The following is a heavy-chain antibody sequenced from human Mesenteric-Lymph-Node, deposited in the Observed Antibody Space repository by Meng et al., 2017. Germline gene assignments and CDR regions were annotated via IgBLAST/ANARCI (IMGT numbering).Heavy chain of an antibody. CDR2: INVYNGNT. V-gene: IGHV1-18*01. D-gene: IGHD1-26*01. CDR3: ATDRAGGRYFDY. CDR1: GYTLTGDG. Sequence: QGRLVKSGGEVKKPGVSVKVSCKSSGYTLTGDGFSWVRQAPGQGLEWMGWINVYNGNTNYAQKFQGRVTMTTDASTSTGYMELRSLRSEDTAVYYCATDRAGGRYFDYWGQGTLVTVSS. J-gene: IGHJ4*02.